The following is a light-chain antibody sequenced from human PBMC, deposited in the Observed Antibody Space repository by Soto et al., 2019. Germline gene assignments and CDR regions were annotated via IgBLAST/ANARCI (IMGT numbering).Light chain of an antibody. CDR2: GSS. Sequence: QSVLTQPPSVSGAPGQRVTISCTGSSSNIGAGHVVHWYQQFPGRAPNLLIYGSSNRPSGVPDRFSGSKSGTSASLAITGLQAEDEADYSRQPYDNGLSASVFGGGPTLTVL. CDR3: QPYDNGLSASV. J-gene: IGLJ2*01. V-gene: IGLV1-40*01. CDR1: SSNIGAGHV.